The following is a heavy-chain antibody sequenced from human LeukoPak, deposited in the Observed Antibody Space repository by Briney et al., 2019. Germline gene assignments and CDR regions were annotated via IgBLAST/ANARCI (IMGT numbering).Heavy chain of an antibody. CDR1: GFTFSSYD. D-gene: IGHD4-23*01. Sequence: GGSLRLSCAASGFTFSSYDMHWVRQATGKGLEWVSAIGTAGDTYYPGSVKGRFTISRENAKNSLYLRMNSLRAGDTAVYYCARGYGGSKGAYFQHWGQGTLVTVSS. V-gene: IGHV3-13*01. CDR2: IGTAGDT. CDR3: ARGYGGSKGAYFQH. J-gene: IGHJ1*01.